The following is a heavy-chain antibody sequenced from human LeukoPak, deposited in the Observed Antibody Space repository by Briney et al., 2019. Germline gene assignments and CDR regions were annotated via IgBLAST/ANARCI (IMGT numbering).Heavy chain of an antibody. D-gene: IGHD3-22*01. V-gene: IGHV3-33*01. Sequence: QPGRSLRLSCAASGFTFSSYGMHWVRQAPGKGLEWVAVIWYDGSNKYYADSVKGRFTISRDNSKNTLYLQMNSLRAEDTAVYYCARDEAEYYYDSSGPLDYWGQGTLVTVSS. CDR3: ARDEAEYYYDSSGPLDY. CDR1: GFTFSSYG. J-gene: IGHJ4*02. CDR2: IWYDGSNK.